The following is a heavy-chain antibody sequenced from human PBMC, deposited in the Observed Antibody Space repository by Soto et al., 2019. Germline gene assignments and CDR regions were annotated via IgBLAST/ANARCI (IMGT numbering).Heavy chain of an antibody. CDR3: AREPNESYYFDY. D-gene: IGHD5-18*01. CDR2: IRPSGGRT. CDR1: GYTFTNYY. V-gene: IGHV1-46*01. J-gene: IGHJ4*02. Sequence: QVHLVQPGAEVKKPGASVKVSCKASGYTFTNYYIHWVRQAPGQGLEWLGIIRPSGGRTEYAQRVQGRVTMTRDTSTSTVYMELTSLTSEDTAVYYCAREPNESYYFDYWGQGTLVTVSS.